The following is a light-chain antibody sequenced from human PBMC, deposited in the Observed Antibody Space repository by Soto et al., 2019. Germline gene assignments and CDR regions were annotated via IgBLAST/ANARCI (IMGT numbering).Light chain of an antibody. CDR1: STDIGRYNY. CDR2: DVS. CDR3: CSYAITTHYV. J-gene: IGLJ1*01. Sequence: QSALTQPASVSGSPGQSITISCSGTSTDIGRYNYVSWYQQYPGKAPKLMIYDVSNRPSGVSNRFSGSKSGNTASLTISGLQAEDEADYYCCSYAITTHYVFGTGTKLTVL. V-gene: IGLV2-14*03.